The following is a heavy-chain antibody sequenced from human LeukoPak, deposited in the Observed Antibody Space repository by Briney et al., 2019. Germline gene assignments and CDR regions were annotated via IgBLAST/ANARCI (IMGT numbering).Heavy chain of an antibody. CDR2: IYSGGNT. D-gene: IGHD3-9*01. V-gene: IGHV3-53*01. CDR1: GFSVSNTY. Sequence: QPGGSLRLSCAASGFSVSNTYMSWVRQAPGKGLEWVSIIYSGGNTYYADSVKGRFTISRDNSKNTLYLQMNRLRPEDTAVYYCARHGYDILTGFYYWGQGTLVTVSS. CDR3: ARHGYDILTGFYY. J-gene: IGHJ4*02.